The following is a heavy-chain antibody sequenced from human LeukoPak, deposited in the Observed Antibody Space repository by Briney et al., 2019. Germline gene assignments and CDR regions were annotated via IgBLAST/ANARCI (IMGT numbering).Heavy chain of an antibody. CDR2: IYYSGST. D-gene: IGHD2-2*01. CDR1: GGSISSYY. J-gene: IGHJ4*02. CDR3: ARVSGPKMASSSYVGTRGVIDY. Sequence: PSETLSLTCTVSGGSISSYYWSWIRQPPGKGLEWIGYIYYSGSTNYNPSLKSRVTISVDTSKNQFSLKLSSVTAADTAVYYCARVSGPKMASSSYVGTRGVIDYWGQGTLVTVSS. V-gene: IGHV4-59*12.